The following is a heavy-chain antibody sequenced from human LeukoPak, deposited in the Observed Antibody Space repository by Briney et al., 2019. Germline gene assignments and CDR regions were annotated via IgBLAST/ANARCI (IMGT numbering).Heavy chain of an antibody. J-gene: IGHJ6*03. CDR1: GGTFSSYA. V-gene: IGHV1-69*05. D-gene: IGHD1-26*01. CDR2: IIPIFGTA. Sequence: ASVKVSCKASGGTFSSYAISWVRQAPGQGLEWMGGIIPIFGTANYAQKFQGRVTITTDESTSTAYMELSSLRSEDTAVYYCARAVVGATTDYYYCMDVWGKGTTVTVSS. CDR3: ARAVVGATTDYYYCMDV.